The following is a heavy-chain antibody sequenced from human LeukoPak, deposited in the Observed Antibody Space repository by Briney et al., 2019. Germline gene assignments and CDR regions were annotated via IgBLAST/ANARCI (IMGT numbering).Heavy chain of an antibody. V-gene: IGHV4-39*07. Sequence: SETLSLTCTVSGGSISSSSYYWGWIRQPPGKGLEWIGSIYYSGSTYYNPSLKSRVTISVDTSKNQFSLKLSSVTAADTAVYYCARVPGEGYYDSSGYQGAFDIWGQGTMVTVSS. CDR3: ARVPGEGYYDSSGYQGAFDI. CDR1: GGSISSSSYY. CDR2: IYYSGST. J-gene: IGHJ3*02. D-gene: IGHD3-22*01.